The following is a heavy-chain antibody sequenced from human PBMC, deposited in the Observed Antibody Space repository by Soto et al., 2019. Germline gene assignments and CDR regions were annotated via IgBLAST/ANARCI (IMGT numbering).Heavy chain of an antibody. CDR3: AKDGSGYDYYYYGMDV. D-gene: IGHD5-12*01. CDR1: GFTFSSYG. V-gene: IGHV3-30*18. Sequence: VGSLRLSCAASGFTFSSYGMHWVRQAPGKGLEWVAVISYDGSNKYYADSVKGRFTISRDNSKNTLYLQMNSLRAEDTAVYYCAKDGSGYDYYYYGMDVWGQGTTVTVSS. CDR2: ISYDGSNK. J-gene: IGHJ6*02.